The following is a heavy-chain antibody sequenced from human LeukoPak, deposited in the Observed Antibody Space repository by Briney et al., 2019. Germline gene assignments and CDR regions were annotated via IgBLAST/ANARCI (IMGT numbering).Heavy chain of an antibody. CDR3: LGYYYDSSGYTHYYYYMDV. D-gene: IGHD3-22*01. CDR2: VYYSGST. J-gene: IGHJ6*03. V-gene: IGHV4-34*03. Sequence: SETLSLTCAVYGGSFSGYYWSWIRQPPGKGLDGIGSVYYSGSTYYKPSLKSRVTISVDTSKNQFSLKLSSVTAADTAVYYCLGYYYDSSGYTHYYYYMDVWGKGTTVTVSS. CDR1: GGSFSGYY.